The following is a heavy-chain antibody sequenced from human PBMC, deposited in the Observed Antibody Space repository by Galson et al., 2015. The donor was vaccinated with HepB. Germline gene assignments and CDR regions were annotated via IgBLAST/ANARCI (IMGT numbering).Heavy chain of an antibody. CDR2: INHSGST. CDR1: GGSFSGYY. J-gene: IGHJ4*02. D-gene: IGHD3-16*02. Sequence: ETLSLTCAVYGGSFSGYYWSWIRRPPGKGLEWIGEINHSGSTNYNPSLKSRVTISVDTSKNQFSLKLSSVTAADTAVYYCAREGLWGSYRPFDYWGQGTLVTVSS. CDR3: AREGLWGSYRPFDY. V-gene: IGHV4-34*01.